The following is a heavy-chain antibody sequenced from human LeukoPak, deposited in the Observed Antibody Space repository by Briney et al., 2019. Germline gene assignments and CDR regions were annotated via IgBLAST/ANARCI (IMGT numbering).Heavy chain of an antibody. CDR3: ARQGCTTTSCHTIDY. D-gene: IGHD2-2*02. V-gene: IGHV5-51*01. CDR1: GYTYTKSW. Sequence: GESLKISCKGSGYTYTKSWNAWVRQMPGKGLELMGIIYPVDSETRYSPSLQGQVTISVDKSISTAYLQWSSLKASDTAMYYCARQGCTTTSCHTIDYWGQGTLVTVSS. J-gene: IGHJ4*02. CDR2: IYPVDSET.